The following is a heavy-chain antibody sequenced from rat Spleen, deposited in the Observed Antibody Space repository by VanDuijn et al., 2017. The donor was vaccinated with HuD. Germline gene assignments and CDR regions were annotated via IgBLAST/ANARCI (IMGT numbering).Heavy chain of an antibody. D-gene: IGHD1-6*01. Sequence: EVQLVESGGGLVQPGNSLKLSCAASGFTFSDYAMAWVRQSPKKGLEWVATIIYDGSSTYYRDSVKGRFTISRDNAKSTLYLQMDSLRSEDTATYYCTRGLSMSSTNYYYALFAYWGQGTLVTVSS. V-gene: IGHV5-17*01. CDR2: IIYDGSST. CDR3: TRGLSMSSTNYYYALFAY. J-gene: IGHJ3*01. CDR1: GFTFSDYA.